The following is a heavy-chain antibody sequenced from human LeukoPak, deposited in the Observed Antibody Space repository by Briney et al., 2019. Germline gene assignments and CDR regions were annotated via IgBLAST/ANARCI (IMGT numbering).Heavy chain of an antibody. J-gene: IGHJ3*02. Sequence: SETLSLTCAVYGESLSKYYWTWIRQSPGKGLEWIGEVNHRGSTNLNPSLKSRVTLSVDTSKHQFSLRLTSVTAADTAVYFCARQGGYYDFWSGYLDIWGQGTMVTVSS. CDR2: VNHRGST. V-gene: IGHV4-34*01. D-gene: IGHD3-3*01. CDR1: GESLSKYY. CDR3: ARQGGYYDFWSGYLDI.